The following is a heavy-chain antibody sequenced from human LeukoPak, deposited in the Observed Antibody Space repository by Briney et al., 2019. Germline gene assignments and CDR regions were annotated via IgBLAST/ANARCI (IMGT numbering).Heavy chain of an antibody. D-gene: IGHD3-9*01. CDR3: ARAPGRYFDWLSGY. CDR1: GYTFTSYY. V-gene: IGHV1-46*01. Sequence: ASVKVSCKASGYTFTSYYMHWVRQAPGQGLEWMGIINPSGGSTSYAQKFQGRVTMTRDTSTSTAYMELRSLRSDDTAVYYCARAPGRYFDWLSGYWGQGTLVTVSS. CDR2: INPSGGST. J-gene: IGHJ4*02.